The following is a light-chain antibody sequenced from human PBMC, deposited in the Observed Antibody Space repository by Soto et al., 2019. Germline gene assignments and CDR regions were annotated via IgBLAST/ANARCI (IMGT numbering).Light chain of an antibody. J-gene: IGKJ2*01. CDR1: QNVNIR. V-gene: IGKV1-5*03. Sequence: DIQVTQSPSTLSAFVGDRVILTCRASQNVNIRLAWYQQRPRKAPKLLIYKTSTLDSGVPSRFSGSGSGTEFTLTISSLETDDFGTYFCQQYNSHPYTFGQGTKLEIK. CDR3: QQYNSHPYT. CDR2: KTS.